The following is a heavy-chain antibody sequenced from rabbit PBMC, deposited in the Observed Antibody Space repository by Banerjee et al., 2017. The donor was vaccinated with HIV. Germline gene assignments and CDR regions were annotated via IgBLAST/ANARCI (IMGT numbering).Heavy chain of an antibody. V-gene: IGHV1S45*01. CDR2: IYGGSSGST. CDR1: GFDFSGYY. J-gene: IGHJ6*01. CDR3: ARGTGSSGWGGDL. Sequence: QEQLKETGGGLVQPGGSLTLSCKASGFDFSGYYMWWVRQAPGKGLEWIGCIYGGSSGSTYYASWVNGRFTISKTSSTTVTLQMTSLTAADTATYFCARGTGSSGWGGDLWGPGTLVTVS. D-gene: IGHD4-1*01.